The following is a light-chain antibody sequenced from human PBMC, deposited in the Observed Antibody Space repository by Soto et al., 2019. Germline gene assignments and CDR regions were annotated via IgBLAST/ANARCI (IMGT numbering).Light chain of an antibody. V-gene: IGKV3-20*01. CDR3: QQYINSPWT. Sequence: EVVLTQSQGTLSLSPGERATLSFGASQSVGSSYLAWYQQKPGQAPSLLIYGPSTRATGIPDRFSGSGSGTEYTLTISRLEPEDFAVYYCQQYINSPWTFGQGTKVEI. CDR1: QSVGSSY. J-gene: IGKJ1*01. CDR2: GPS.